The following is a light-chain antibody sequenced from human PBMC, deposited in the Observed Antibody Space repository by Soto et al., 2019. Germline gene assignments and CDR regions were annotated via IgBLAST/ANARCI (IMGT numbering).Light chain of an antibody. CDR3: LFSYSNSRV. Sequence: QAVVTQEPSLTVSPGGTVTLTCASSTETVTSGHYPYWLQQKPGQAPTTLIYDTSKKHSWTPARFSGSLLGGKAALTLSGAQPEDEADYYCLFSYSNSRVFGGGTKLTVL. V-gene: IGLV7-46*01. CDR2: DTS. CDR1: TETVTSGHY. J-gene: IGLJ3*02.